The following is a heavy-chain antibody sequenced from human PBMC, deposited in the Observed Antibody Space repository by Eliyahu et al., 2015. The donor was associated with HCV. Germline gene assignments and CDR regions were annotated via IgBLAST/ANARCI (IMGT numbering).Heavy chain of an antibody. Sequence: QITLKESGPTLVKPTQTLTLTCTFSGFSLSTSGVGVGWIRQPPGKALEWLALIYWDDDKRYSPSLKSRLTITKDTSKNQVVLTMTNMDPVDTATYYCAGKVGIAAQTDFDYWGQGTLVTVSS. J-gene: IGHJ4*02. CDR3: AGKVGIAAQTDFDY. CDR1: GFSLSTSGVG. V-gene: IGHV2-5*02. CDR2: IYWDDDK. D-gene: IGHD6-13*01.